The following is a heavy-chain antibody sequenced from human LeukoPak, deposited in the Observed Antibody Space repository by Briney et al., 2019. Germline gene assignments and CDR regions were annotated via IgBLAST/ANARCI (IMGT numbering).Heavy chain of an antibody. CDR1: GFTFSSYG. J-gene: IGHJ6*03. D-gene: IGHD6-6*01. V-gene: IGHV3-30*02. Sequence: QSGGSLRLSCAASGFTFSSYGMHWVRQAPGKGLEWVAFILYDGSNKYYADSVKGRFTISRDNSKNTLYLQMNSLRAEDTAVYYCAKDAEQLNLDYYYYMDVWGKGTTVTVSS. CDR3: AKDAEQLNLDYYYYMDV. CDR2: ILYDGSNK.